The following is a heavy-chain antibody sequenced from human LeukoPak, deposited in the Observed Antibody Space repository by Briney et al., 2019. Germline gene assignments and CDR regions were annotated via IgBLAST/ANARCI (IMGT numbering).Heavy chain of an antibody. D-gene: IGHD3-22*01. V-gene: IGHV3-23*01. CDR3: ASQSATYYDTSGYSAY. CDR2: VTGGGST. Sequence: QSGGSLRLSCAISGFTFSSYGMSWVRQAPGKGLDWVSAVTGGGSTHYADSVTGRFTISRDGSNNTLFLQMNSLRAEDTAVYYCASQSATYYDTSGYSAYWGQGTLVTVSS. J-gene: IGHJ4*02. CDR1: GFTFSSYG.